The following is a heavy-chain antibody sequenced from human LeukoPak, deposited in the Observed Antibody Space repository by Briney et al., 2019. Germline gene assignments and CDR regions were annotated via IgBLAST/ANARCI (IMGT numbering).Heavy chain of an antibody. CDR1: GFTFSSYE. CDR3: ARAAPYYYDSSGYSAFDS. V-gene: IGHV3-48*03. J-gene: IGHJ3*02. Sequence: GGSLRLSCAASGFTFSSYEMNWVRQAPGKGLEWVSYISSSGKDIFYADSVKGRFTISRDNAKNSLHLQMNSLRDEDTAVYYGARAAPYYYDSSGYSAFDSWGQGTMVTVSA. D-gene: IGHD3-22*01. CDR2: ISSSGKDI.